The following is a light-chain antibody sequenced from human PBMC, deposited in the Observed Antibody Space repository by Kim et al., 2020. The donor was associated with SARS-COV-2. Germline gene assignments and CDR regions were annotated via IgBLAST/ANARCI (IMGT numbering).Light chain of an antibody. CDR3: ASHGGYDYV. J-gene: IGLJ1*01. CDR2: EVT. V-gene: IGLV2-8*01. Sequence: PVHSVGTSCSGTRGDFGSYKYVSWNQQPPGKSPKLIIYEVTKRPSGVPDRFSGSMSGNTASLTVSGLQAEDEADYYCASHGGYDYVFGTGTKVTVL. CDR1: RGDFGSYKY.